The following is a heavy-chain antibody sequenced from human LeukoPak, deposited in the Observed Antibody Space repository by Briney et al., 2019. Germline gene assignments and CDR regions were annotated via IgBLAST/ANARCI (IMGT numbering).Heavy chain of an antibody. D-gene: IGHD6-19*01. CDR3: ARVYSSGWYASAFDI. CDR2: INHSGST. CDR1: GGSFSGYY. V-gene: IGHV4-34*01. Sequence: SETLSLTCAVYGGSFSGYYWSWIRQPPGKGLEWIGEINHSGSTNYNPSLKSRVTISVDKSKNQFSLKLSSVTAADTAVYYCARVYSSGWYASAFDIWGQGTMVTVSS. J-gene: IGHJ3*02.